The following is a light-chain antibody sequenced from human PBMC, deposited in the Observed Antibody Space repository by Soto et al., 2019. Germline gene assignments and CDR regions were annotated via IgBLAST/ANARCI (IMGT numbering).Light chain of an antibody. Sequence: QSALTQPASVSGSPGQSITISCTGTNSDIGGYNYVSWYQQHPGKAPKLMIYDVSKRPSGVSYRFSGSKSGNTASLTISGLQAEDGADYYCSSYTSRSTLGVFGGGTKLTVL. V-gene: IGLV2-14*03. CDR3: SSYTSRSTLGV. CDR2: DVS. J-gene: IGLJ2*01. CDR1: NSDIGGYNY.